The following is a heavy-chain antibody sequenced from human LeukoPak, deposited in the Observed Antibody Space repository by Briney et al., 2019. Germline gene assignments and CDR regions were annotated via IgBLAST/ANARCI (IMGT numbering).Heavy chain of an antibody. CDR3: ARGDYSGYGWYYYYMDV. CDR1: GGSISSYY. V-gene: IGHV4-59*01. D-gene: IGHD5-12*01. J-gene: IGHJ6*03. CDR2: IYYSGST. Sequence: KPSETLSLTCTVSGGSISSYYWNWIRQPPGKGLEWIGYIYYSGSTNYNPALKSRVTISVDTSKNQFSLKLSSVTAADTAVYYYARGDYSGYGWYYYYMDVWGKGTTVTVSS.